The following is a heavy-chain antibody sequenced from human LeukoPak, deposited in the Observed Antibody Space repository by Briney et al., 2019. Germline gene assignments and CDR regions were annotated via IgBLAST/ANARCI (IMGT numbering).Heavy chain of an antibody. CDR1: GFTFDDYA. Sequence: GGSLRLSCAASGFTFDDYAMHWVRQAPGKGLEWVPGISWNSGSIGYADSVKGRFTISRDNAKNSLYLQMNSLRAEDTALYYCAKDSVVGGSGSYLDVWGQGTAVTVSS. D-gene: IGHD3-10*01. J-gene: IGHJ6*02. V-gene: IGHV3-9*01. CDR2: ISWNSGSI. CDR3: AKDSVVGGSGSYLDV.